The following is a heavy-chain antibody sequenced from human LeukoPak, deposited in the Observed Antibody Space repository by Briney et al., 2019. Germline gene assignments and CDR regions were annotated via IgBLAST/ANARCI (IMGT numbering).Heavy chain of an antibody. CDR1: GFTFSSYG. D-gene: IGHD5-18*01. V-gene: IGHV3-33*06. J-gene: IGHJ4*02. Sequence: GGSLRLSCAASGFTFSSYGMHWVRQAPGKGLEWVAVIWYDGSNKYYADSVKGRFTISRDNSKNTLYLQMNSLRAEDTAVYYCAKDRGDTAMVTFDYWGQGTLVTVSS. CDR3: AKDRGDTAMVTFDY. CDR2: IWYDGSNK.